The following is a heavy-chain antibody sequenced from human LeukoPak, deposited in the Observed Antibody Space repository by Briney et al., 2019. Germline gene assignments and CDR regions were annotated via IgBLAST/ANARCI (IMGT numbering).Heavy chain of an antibody. CDR2: ISYSGST. CDR1: GGSITNDY. J-gene: IGHJ3*02. D-gene: IGHD3-16*01. Sequence: PSETLSLTCTDSGGSITNDYWSWMRQPPGKGLEWIGHISYSGSTNYNPSLKSRVTISADTSKNQFSLKLNSVTAADTAVYYCARDTYDYGYTFDIWGQGTMVTVSS. CDR3: ARDTYDYGYTFDI. V-gene: IGHV4-59*01.